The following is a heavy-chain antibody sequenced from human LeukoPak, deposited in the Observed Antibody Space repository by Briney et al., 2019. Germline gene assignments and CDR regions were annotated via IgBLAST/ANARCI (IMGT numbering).Heavy chain of an antibody. J-gene: IGHJ4*02. CDR2: INPIDGTT. D-gene: IGHD4-11*01. Sequence: ASVKVSCKTSGYTFTSYYIHWVRQAPGQGLEWMGIINPIDGTTDYPQKFQGRVTMARDTSTSTVYMELSSLSPEDTAVYYCARQQGLQNLNFDYWGQGALVTVSS. CDR3: ARQQGLQNLNFDY. V-gene: IGHV1-46*01. CDR1: GYTFTSYY.